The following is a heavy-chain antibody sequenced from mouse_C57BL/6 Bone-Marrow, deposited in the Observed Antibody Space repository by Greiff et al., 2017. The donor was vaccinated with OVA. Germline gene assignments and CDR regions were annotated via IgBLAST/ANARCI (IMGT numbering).Heavy chain of an antibody. CDR2: ITHSGET. J-gene: IGHJ4*01. Sequence: VKVVESGPGLVKPSQSLFLTCSITGFPITSGYYWIWIRQSPGKPLEWMGYITHSGETFYNPSLQSPISITRETSKNQFFLQLNSVTTEDTAMYYWAGAAQPHYYAMDYWGQGTSVTVSS. CDR1: GFPITSGYY. D-gene: IGHD1-2*01. V-gene: IGHV12-3*01. CDR3: AGAAQPHYYAMDY.